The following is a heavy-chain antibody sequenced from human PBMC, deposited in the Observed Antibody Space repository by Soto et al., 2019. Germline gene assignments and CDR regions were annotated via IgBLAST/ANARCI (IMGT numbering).Heavy chain of an antibody. V-gene: IGHV4-31*03. J-gene: IGHJ6*02. CDR2: IYYSGST. Sequence: SETLSLSCTVSGGSISSGGYHWSWIRQHPGKGLEWIGYIYYSGSTYYNPSLKSRVTISVDTSKNQFSLKLNSVTAADTAVYYCARVNPKLGIGPYYHYGMAVWGQGTTVTVSS. CDR3: ARVNPKLGIGPYYHYGMAV. CDR1: GGSISSGGYH. D-gene: IGHD7-27*01.